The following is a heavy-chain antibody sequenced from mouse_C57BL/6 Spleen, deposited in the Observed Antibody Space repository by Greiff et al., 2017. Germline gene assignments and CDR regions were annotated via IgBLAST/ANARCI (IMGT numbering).Heavy chain of an antibody. CDR3: ARSGFFEFYFDY. D-gene: IGHD3-1*01. V-gene: IGHV1-53*01. J-gene: IGHJ2*01. CDR1: GYTFTSYW. Sequence: QVQLQQSGTELVKPGASVKLSCKASGYTFTSYWMHWVKQRPGQGLEWIGNINPSNGGTNYNEKFKSKATLTVDTSASTAYMQLSSLTSEDAAVYYGARSGFFEFYFDYWGQGTTLTVAS. CDR2: INPSNGGT.